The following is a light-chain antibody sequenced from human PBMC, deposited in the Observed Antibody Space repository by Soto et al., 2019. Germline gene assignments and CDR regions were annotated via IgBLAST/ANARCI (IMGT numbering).Light chain of an antibody. Sequence: QAVVTQPPSASGTPGQRVTISCSGGSSNIGSHPVNWYQHLPGTAPKLVIYRNNQRPSGVPDRFSGSMSGTSASLAISGLQSEDEADYYCAAWDDSLNGPVFGGGTKVTVL. CDR1: SSNIGSHP. J-gene: IGLJ2*01. V-gene: IGLV1-44*01. CDR3: AAWDDSLNGPV. CDR2: RNN.